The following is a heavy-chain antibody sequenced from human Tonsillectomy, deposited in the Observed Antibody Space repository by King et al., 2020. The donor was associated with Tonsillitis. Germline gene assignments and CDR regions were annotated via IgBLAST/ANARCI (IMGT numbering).Heavy chain of an antibody. D-gene: IGHD3-22*01. CDR1: GGSISSYY. CDR3: ARTYYYDSSGYYVFDY. J-gene: IGHJ4*02. V-gene: IGHV4-59*01. Sequence: QLQESGPGLVKPSETLSLTCTVSGGSISSYYWSWIRQPPGKGLEWIGYIYYSGSTNYNPSLKSRVTISVDTSKNQFSLKLSSETAADTAVYYCARTYYYDSSGYYVFDYWGQGTLVTVSS. CDR2: IYYSGST.